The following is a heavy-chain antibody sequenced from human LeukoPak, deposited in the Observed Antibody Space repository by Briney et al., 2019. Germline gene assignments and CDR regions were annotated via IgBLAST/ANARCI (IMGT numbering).Heavy chain of an antibody. D-gene: IGHD3-3*01. CDR3: AKDKGDFWSGHHY. Sequence: PGGSLRLSCAVSGFSVTNNYMSWVRQAPGKGLEWVSVFYVGGATYYADSVKGRFTISRDNSKNTLYLQMSSLRAEDTAVYYCAKDKGDFWSGHHYWGQGTLVTVSS. CDR2: FYVGGAT. CDR1: GFSVTNNY. J-gene: IGHJ4*02. V-gene: IGHV3-53*01.